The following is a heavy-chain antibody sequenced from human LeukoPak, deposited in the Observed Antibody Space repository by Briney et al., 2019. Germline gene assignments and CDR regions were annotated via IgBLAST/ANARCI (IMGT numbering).Heavy chain of an antibody. CDR3: ARESCSGGSCPPDAFDI. D-gene: IGHD2-15*01. CDR1: GGSISSYY. V-gene: IGHV4-4*07. J-gene: IGHJ3*02. CDR2: IYTSGST. Sequence: SETLSLTCTVSGGSISSYYWSWIRQPAGKGLEWIGRIYTSGSTNYNPSLKSRVTMSVDTSKNQFSLKLSSVTAADTALYYCARESCSGGSCPPDAFDIWGQGTMVSVSS.